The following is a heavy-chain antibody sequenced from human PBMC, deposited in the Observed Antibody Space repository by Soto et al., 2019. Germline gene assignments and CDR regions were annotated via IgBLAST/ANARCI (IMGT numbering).Heavy chain of an antibody. V-gene: IGHV1-69*13. D-gene: IGHD1-26*01. CDR2: IIPIFGTA. CDR3: AREGIVGATYYYYGMDV. J-gene: IGHJ6*02. Sequence: SVKVSCKASGGTFSSYAISWVRQAPGQGLEWMGGIIPIFGTANYAQKFQGRVTITADESTSTDYMELSSLRSEDTAVYYCAREGIVGATYYYYGMDVWGQGTTVTVSS. CDR1: GGTFSSYA.